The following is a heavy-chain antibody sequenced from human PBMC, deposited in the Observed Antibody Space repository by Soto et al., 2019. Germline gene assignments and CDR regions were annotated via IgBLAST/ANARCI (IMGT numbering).Heavy chain of an antibody. CDR3: ARDLHYYDSSGIGP. D-gene: IGHD3-22*01. V-gene: IGHV4-4*07. J-gene: IGHJ5*02. Sequence: PSETLSLTCTVSGGSISSYYCSWIRQPAGKGLEWIGRIYTSGSTNYNPSPKSRVTMSVDTSKNQFSLKLSSVTAADTAAYYCARDLHYYDSSGIGPRGQGTLVTVSS. CDR1: GGSISSYY. CDR2: IYTSGST.